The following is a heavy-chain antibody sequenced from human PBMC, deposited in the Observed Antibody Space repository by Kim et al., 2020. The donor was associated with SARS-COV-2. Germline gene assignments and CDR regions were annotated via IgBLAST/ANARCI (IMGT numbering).Heavy chain of an antibody. CDR3: GRERGGGYNHI. Sequence: GGSLRLSCAASGFSFSIYWMHWVRQAPGKGLVWVSRISNDESRKDYADSVKGRFTISRDNAKNTLYLQMNSLRAEDTPVYYCGRERGGGYNHIWGHGTMV. J-gene: IGHJ3*02. V-gene: IGHV3-74*01. CDR2: ISNDESRK. CDR1: GFSFSIYW. D-gene: IGHD1-1*01.